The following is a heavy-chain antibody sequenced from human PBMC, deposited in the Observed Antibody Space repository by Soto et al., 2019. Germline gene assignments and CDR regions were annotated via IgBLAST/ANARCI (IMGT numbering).Heavy chain of an antibody. CDR1: GGSVSSSTYY. D-gene: IGHD7-27*01. J-gene: IGHJ5*02. CDR3: ARQDVRAWGRFDP. CDR2: IYYSGIT. Sequence: LALTCTVSGGSVSSSTYYWGWIRQPPGKGLEWIGTIYYSGITYYNPSLQSRVTISVDTSKNQFSLRLSFVTAADAALYFCARQDVRAWGRFDPWGQGTLVTVSS. V-gene: IGHV4-39*01.